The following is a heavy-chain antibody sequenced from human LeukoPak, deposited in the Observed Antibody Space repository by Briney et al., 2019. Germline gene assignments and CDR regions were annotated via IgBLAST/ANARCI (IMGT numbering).Heavy chain of an antibody. D-gene: IGHD1-1*01. Sequence: ASVNVSCKASGYTFTSYYMHWVRQAPGQGLEWMGIINPSGGSTSYAQKFQGRVTMNRDTSTRTVYMELSSLRSEDTAVYYCARVPGPGHMDVWGKGTTVTVSS. CDR1: GYTFTSYY. V-gene: IGHV1-46*03. CDR3: ARVPGPGHMDV. J-gene: IGHJ6*03. CDR2: INPSGGST.